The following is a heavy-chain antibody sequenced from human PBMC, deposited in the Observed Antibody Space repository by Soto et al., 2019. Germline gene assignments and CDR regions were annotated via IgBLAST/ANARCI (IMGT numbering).Heavy chain of an antibody. D-gene: IGHD3-10*01. Sequence: SETLSLTCSFSGDSVTSHYLTWIRQSPEKGLEWIGYMHYTGFSHYNPSLKSRVTISVDTSKNQFSLKLSSVTAADTAVYYCAKAKGVRPGPLAYWGQGTLVTVSS. CDR3: AKAKGVRPGPLAY. CDR1: GDSVTSHY. J-gene: IGHJ4*02. V-gene: IGHV4-59*02. CDR2: MHYTGFS.